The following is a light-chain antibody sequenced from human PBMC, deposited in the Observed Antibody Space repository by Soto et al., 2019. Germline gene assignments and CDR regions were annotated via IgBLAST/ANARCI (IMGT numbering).Light chain of an antibody. CDR1: QSVSSSY. V-gene: IGKV3-20*01. CDR2: GAS. CDR3: QQYGSSPRYT. Sequence: EIVLTQSPGTLSLSPGERATLSCMASQSVSSSYLAWYQQKPGQAPRLLIYGASSRATCIPDRFSGSGSGTDFTLSISRLEPEDFAVYYCQQYGSSPRYTFGQGTKLEIK. J-gene: IGKJ2*01.